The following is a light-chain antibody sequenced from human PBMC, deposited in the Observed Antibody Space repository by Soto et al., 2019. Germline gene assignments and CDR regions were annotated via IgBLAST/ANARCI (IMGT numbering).Light chain of an antibody. CDR1: QSISSW. CDR3: QRYNTYPYT. V-gene: IGKV1-5*01. J-gene: IGKJ2*01. CDR2: DAS. Sequence: DIQMTQSPSTLSASVGDRVTITCRASQSISSWLAWYQQKPGKAPKLLIYDASSLESGVPSRFSGSGSGTEFALTISSLQPDDFATYYCQRYNTYPYTCGQGTRLDIK.